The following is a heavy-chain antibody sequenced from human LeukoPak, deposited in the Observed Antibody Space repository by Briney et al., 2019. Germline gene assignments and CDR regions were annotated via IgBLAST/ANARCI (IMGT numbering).Heavy chain of an antibody. V-gene: IGHV3-15*01. D-gene: IGHD2-2*02. J-gene: IGHJ4*02. Sequence: PGGSLRLSCAASGFTFSNAWMSWVRQAPGKGLEWVGRIKSKTDGGTTDYAAPVKGRFTISRDDSKNTLYLQMNSLKTEDTGVYYCTTEGYCRSTSCYSGYWGQGTLVAVSS. CDR1: GFTFSNAW. CDR3: TTEGYCRSTSCYSGY. CDR2: IKSKTDGGTT.